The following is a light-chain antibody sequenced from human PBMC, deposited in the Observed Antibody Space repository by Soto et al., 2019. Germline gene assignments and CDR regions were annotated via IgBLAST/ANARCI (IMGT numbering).Light chain of an antibody. CDR2: EVS. CDR1: SSDVGGYNY. J-gene: IGLJ1*01. V-gene: IGLV2-14*01. Sequence: QSALTQPASVSGSPGQSITISCTGTSSDVGGYNYVSWYQQHPGKAPKLMIYEVSNRPSGVSNRFSGSKSGNTASLTISGLQAEDEADYYCSSYTSSSTTEVFGIGLKVTL. CDR3: SSYTSSSTTEV.